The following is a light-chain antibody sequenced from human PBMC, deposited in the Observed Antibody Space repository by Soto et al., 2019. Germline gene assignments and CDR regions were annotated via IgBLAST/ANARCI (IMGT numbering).Light chain of an antibody. V-gene: IGLV2-14*01. CDR1: SSDVGGYNY. CDR3: SSYTSSSTRV. J-gene: IGLJ1*01. CDR2: DVS. Sequence: QPALTQPASVSGSHGQSISISCTETSSDVGGYNYVSWYQQHPGKAPKLMIYDVSNRPSGVSNRFSGSKSGNTASLTISGLQAEDEADYYCSSYTSSSTRVFGTGTKVTVL.